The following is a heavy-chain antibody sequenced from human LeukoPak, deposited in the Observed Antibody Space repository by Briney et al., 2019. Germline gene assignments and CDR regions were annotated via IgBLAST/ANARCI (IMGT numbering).Heavy chain of an antibody. CDR1: GYSISSGYY. Sequence: SETLSLTCTVSGYSISSGYYWGWIRQPPGKRLEWIGSIYQSGSTYDNLSVKSRLTMSVDTSKNQFSLKMRSVTAADTAIYYCARSEINDYMRFWGQGILVTVSS. J-gene: IGHJ4*02. CDR3: ARSEINDYMRF. CDR2: IYQSGST. D-gene: IGHD4-11*01. V-gene: IGHV4-38-2*02.